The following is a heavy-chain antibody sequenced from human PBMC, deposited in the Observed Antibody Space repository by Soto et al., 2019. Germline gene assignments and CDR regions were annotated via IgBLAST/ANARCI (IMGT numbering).Heavy chain of an antibody. CDR3: ARDNYGAHYYYMDV. Sequence: GASVKVSCKASGGTFSSYAISWVRQAPGQGLEWMGGIIPIFGTANYAQKFQGRVTITADESTSTAYMELSSLRSEDTAVYYCARDNYGAHYYYMDVWGKGTTVTVSS. D-gene: IGHD3-16*01. V-gene: IGHV1-69*13. CDR1: GGTFSSYA. J-gene: IGHJ6*03. CDR2: IIPIFGTA.